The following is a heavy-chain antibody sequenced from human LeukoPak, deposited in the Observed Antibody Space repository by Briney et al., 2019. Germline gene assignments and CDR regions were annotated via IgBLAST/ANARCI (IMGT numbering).Heavy chain of an antibody. D-gene: IGHD2-15*01. CDR2: INHSGST. V-gene: IGHV4-34*01. CDR1: GGSFSVYY. Sequence: SETLSLTCAVCGGSFSVYYWSWIRHPPEEGLESIGEINHSGSTNYNPFLNSRVTISVNTSKDQFSLKLGSVTAAYTAVYYCASLPGGPSDYWGQGTLVTVSS. J-gene: IGHJ4*02. CDR3: ASLPGGPSDY.